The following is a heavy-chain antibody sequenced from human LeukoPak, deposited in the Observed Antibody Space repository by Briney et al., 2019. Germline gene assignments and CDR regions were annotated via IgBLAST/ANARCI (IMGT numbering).Heavy chain of an antibody. J-gene: IGHJ3*02. V-gene: IGHV4-61*02. CDR3: ARDDNSGYSDDAFDI. Sequence: SETLSLTCTVSGGSISSGSYYWSWLRQPAGKGLEWIGRIHTRAGTEYNPSLKSRVTMSVDTSKNQFSLKLTSVTAADTAVYFCARDDNSGYSDDAFDIWGQGTLVTVSS. CDR2: IHTRAGT. D-gene: IGHD5-12*01. CDR1: GGSISSGSYY.